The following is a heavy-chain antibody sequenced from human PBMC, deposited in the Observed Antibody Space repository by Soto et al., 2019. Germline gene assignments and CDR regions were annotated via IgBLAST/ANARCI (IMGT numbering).Heavy chain of an antibody. D-gene: IGHD3-3*01. V-gene: IGHV5-51*01. CDR2: IYPTDSDT. Sequence: ESLKISCKGSENSFNTHWIGWVRQMPGKGLEWMGLIYPTDSDTKYSPSFQGQVTISADKSINTAYLQWSSLKASDTARYYCARIFWIGDSCSAHGTSDLWGQGKRVTVSS. J-gene: IGHJ3*01. CDR3: ARIFWIGDSCSAHGTSDL. CDR1: ENSFNTHW.